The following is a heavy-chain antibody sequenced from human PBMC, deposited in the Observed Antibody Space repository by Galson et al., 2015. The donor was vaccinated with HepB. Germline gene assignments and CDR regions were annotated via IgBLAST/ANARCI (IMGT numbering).Heavy chain of an antibody. CDR1: GFSISSYW. D-gene: IGHD3-22*01. CDR3: QVVALS. CDR2: INSDGSIT. V-gene: IGHV3-74*01. Sequence: SLRLSCAASGFSISSYWMHWVRQAPGKGLVWVSRINSDGSITNYADSVKGRFTISRDNAKNTLFLQMNSLRAEGTAVYYCQVVALSWGQGTLVTVSS. J-gene: IGHJ5*02.